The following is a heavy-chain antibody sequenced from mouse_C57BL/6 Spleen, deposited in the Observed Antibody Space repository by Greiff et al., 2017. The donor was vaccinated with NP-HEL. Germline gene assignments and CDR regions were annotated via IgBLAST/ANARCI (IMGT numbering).Heavy chain of an antibody. CDR3: ASYGSSLDWYFDV. D-gene: IGHD1-1*01. CDR2: IHPNRGST. V-gene: IGHV1-64*01. CDR1: GYTFTSYW. J-gene: IGHJ1*03. Sequence: QVQLQQPGAELVKPGASVKLSCKASGYTFTSYWMHWVKQRPGQGLEWIGMIHPNRGSTNYNEKFKSKATLTVDKSSSTAYMQLSSLTSEDSAVYYCASYGSSLDWYFDVWGTGTTVTVSS.